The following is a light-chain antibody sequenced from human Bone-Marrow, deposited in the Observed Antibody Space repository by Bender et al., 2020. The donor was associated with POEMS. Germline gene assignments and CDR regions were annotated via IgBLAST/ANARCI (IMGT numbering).Light chain of an antibody. CDR3: AVCDDSLHGCV. Sequence: QSVLTQPPSASGTPGQRVTISCSGVSSNIGAHAVNWYKHLPGTAPKLLIYSSHRRPSEVPDRSSVSRSGTSASLAISGLQSVDEADYYCAVCDDSLHGCVFGGGTNLPVL. CDR1: SSNIGAHA. J-gene: IGLJ3*02. CDR2: SSH. V-gene: IGLV1-44*01.